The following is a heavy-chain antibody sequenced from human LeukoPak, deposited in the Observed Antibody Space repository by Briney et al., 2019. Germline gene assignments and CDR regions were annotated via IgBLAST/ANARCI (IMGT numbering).Heavy chain of an antibody. J-gene: IGHJ4*02. V-gene: IGHV4-59*01. Sequence: SETLSLTCTVSGGSISSYYWSWIRQPPGEGLEWIGYIYYSGSTNYNPSLKSRVTILVDTSKNQFSLKVSSVTAADTAVYYCARGQYSGSCFDNWGQGSLVTVSS. D-gene: IGHD1-26*01. CDR2: IYYSGST. CDR3: ARGQYSGSCFDN. CDR1: GGSISSYY.